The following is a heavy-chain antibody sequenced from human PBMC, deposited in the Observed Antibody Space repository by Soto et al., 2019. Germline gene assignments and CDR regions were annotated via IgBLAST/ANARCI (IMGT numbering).Heavy chain of an antibody. Sequence: LRLSCAASGFIFSSYSMNWVRQAPGKGLEWVSSISSSSSYIYYADSVKGRFTISRDNAENSLYLQMNSLRAEDTAVYYCARYGVSQVSYYYYGMDVWGQGTTVTVSS. J-gene: IGHJ6*02. D-gene: IGHD6-13*01. CDR2: ISSSSSYI. CDR1: GFIFSSYS. CDR3: ARYGVSQVSYYYYGMDV. V-gene: IGHV3-21*01.